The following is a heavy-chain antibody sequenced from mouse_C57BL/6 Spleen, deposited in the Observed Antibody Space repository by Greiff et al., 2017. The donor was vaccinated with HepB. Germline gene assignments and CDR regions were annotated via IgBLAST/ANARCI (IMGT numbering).Heavy chain of an antibody. V-gene: IGHV5-17*01. D-gene: IGHD1-1*01. CDR2: ISSGSSTI. J-gene: IGHJ1*03. CDR3: ARCSSYDYWYFDV. CDR1: GFTFSDYG. Sequence: EVKVEESGGDLVKPGGSLKLSCAASGFTFSDYGMHWVRQAPEKGLEWVAYISSGSSTIYYADTVKGRFTISRDNAKNTLFLQMTSLRSEDTAMYYCARCSSYDYWYFDVWGTGTTVTVSS.